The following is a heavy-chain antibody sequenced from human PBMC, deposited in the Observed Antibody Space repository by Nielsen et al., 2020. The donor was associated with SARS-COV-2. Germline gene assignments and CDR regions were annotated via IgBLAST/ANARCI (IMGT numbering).Heavy chain of an antibody. J-gene: IGHJ4*02. D-gene: IGHD2-2*01. CDR2: ISWNSGSI. V-gene: IGHV3-9*01. CDR3: ARSLHCSSTSCSYFDY. Sequence: GGSLRLSCAASGFTFDDYAMHWVRQAPGKGLEWVSGISWNSGSIGYADSVKGRFTISRDNAKNSLYLQMNSLRAEDTALYHCARSLHCSSTSCSYFDYWGQGTLVTVSS. CDR1: GFTFDDYA.